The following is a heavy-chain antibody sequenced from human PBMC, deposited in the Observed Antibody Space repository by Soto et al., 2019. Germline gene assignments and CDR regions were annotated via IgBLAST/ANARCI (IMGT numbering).Heavy chain of an antibody. CDR1: GYTFTSYG. D-gene: IGHD3-9*01. CDR3: ARDGITYYDILTGTIFDY. J-gene: IGHJ4*02. V-gene: IGHV1-18*01. Sequence: ASVKVSCKASGYTFTSYGISWVRQAPGQGLEWMGWISAYNGNTNYAQELQGRVTMTTDTSTSTAYMELRSLRSDDTAVYYCARDGITYYDILTGTIFDYWGQGTLVTVSS. CDR2: ISAYNGNT.